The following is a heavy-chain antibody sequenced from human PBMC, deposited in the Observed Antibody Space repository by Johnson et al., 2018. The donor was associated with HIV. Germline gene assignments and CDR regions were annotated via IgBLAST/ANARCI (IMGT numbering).Heavy chain of an antibody. CDR1: GFPFSNAW. CDR3: ARGGSSWYLRAFDI. J-gene: IGHJ3*02. Sequence: EVQLVESGGGLVKPGGSLRLSCRASGFPFSNAWMNWVRQAPGKGLEWVGRLKSRADGGTTDYVDSVKGRFTISRDNAKDSLYLQMNSLRPDDTAVYYCARGGSSWYLRAFDIWGQGTMVTVSS. CDR2: LKSRADGGTT. D-gene: IGHD6-13*01. V-gene: IGHV3-15*01.